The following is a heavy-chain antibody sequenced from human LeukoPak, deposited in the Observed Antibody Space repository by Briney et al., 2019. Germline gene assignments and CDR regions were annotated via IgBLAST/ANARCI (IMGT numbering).Heavy chain of an antibody. Sequence: SETLSLTCTVSGGSISSYYWSWIRQPAGKGLEWIGRIYTSGSTNYNPSLKSRVTMSVDTSKNQFSLKLSSVTAADTAVYYCARDGLSYYYYYYMDVWGKGTTVTVPS. J-gene: IGHJ6*03. CDR3: ARDGLSYYYYYYMDV. CDR2: IYTSGST. CDR1: GGSISSYY. V-gene: IGHV4-4*07.